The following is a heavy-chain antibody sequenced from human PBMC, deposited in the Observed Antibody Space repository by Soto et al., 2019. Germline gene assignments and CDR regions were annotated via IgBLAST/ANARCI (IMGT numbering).Heavy chain of an antibody. CDR1: GFTFSSYG. V-gene: IGHV3-30*18. J-gene: IGHJ4*02. CDR2: ISYDGSNK. D-gene: IGHD3-3*01. Sequence: ESGGGVVQPGRSLRLSCAASGFTFSSYGMHWVRQAPGKGLEWVAVISYDGSNKYYADSVKGRFTISRDNSKNTLYLQMNSLRAEDTAVYYCAKGDYDFWSGHYWGQGTLVTVSS. CDR3: AKGDYDFWSGHY.